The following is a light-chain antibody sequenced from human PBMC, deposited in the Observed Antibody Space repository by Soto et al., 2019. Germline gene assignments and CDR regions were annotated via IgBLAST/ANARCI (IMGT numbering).Light chain of an antibody. Sequence: QSALTQPASVSGSPGQSITISCTGTSCDVGGYDYVSWYQLHPGKAPKLMVFEVSNRPSGVSYRFSGSKSGNTASLTISWLQAEDEADYFCSSYSISTAYLFGTGT. CDR2: EVS. CDR1: SCDVGGYDY. V-gene: IGLV2-14*01. CDR3: SSYSISTAYL. J-gene: IGLJ1*01.